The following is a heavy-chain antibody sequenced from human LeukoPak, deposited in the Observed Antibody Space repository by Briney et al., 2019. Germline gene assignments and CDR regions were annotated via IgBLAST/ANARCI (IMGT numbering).Heavy chain of an antibody. Sequence: PSETLSLTCTVSGGSISSYYWSWIRQPPGKGLEWIGYIYYSGSTNYNPSLKSRVTISVDTSKNQFSLKLSSVTAADTAVYYCARQRYCSSTSCYWFDPWGQGTLVTVSS. D-gene: IGHD2-2*01. V-gene: IGHV4-59*08. CDR2: IYYSGST. CDR3: ARQRYCSSTSCYWFDP. J-gene: IGHJ5*02. CDR1: GGSISSYY.